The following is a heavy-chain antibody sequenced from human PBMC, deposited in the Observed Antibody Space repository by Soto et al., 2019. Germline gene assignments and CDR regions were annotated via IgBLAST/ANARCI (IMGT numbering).Heavy chain of an antibody. J-gene: IGHJ4*01. CDR1: GFTCGSYA. CDR3: ATHDGQAWIRDY. CDR2: ISGSGGST. V-gene: IGHV3-23*01. Sequence: PGGCLGLSCASSGFTCGSYAMTWVRQAPGKGLEWVSAISGSGGSTYYADSVKGRFTISRDNSKNTLYLQMNSLRAEDTAVYYCATHDGQAWIRDYWGNGLLVT. D-gene: IGHD1-1*01.